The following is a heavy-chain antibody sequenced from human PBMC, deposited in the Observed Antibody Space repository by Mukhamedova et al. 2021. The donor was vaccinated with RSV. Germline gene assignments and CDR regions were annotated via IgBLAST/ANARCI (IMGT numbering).Heavy chain of an antibody. V-gene: IGHV3-74*01. Sequence: GVSRISRDGRSTSYADSVKGRFTISRDNARDTMYLQMNSLRAEDTSVYFCARGPGSYYVSWGQRTLVTVTS. CDR3: ARGPGSYYVS. CDR2: ISRDGRST. J-gene: IGHJ4*02. D-gene: IGHD1-26*01.